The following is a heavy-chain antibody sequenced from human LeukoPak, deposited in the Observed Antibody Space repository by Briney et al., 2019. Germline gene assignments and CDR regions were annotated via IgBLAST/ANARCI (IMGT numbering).Heavy chain of an antibody. CDR3: ARGGTNLNQDSSGYYSGGDY. CDR1: GYTFTSYY. Sequence: ASVKASCKASGYTFTSYYMHWVRQAPGQGLEWMGIINPSGGITTYAQKFQGRVTMTRDTSTSTVYMELSSLRSEDTAVYYCARGGTNLNQDSSGYYSGGDYWGQGTLVTVSS. V-gene: IGHV1-46*01. J-gene: IGHJ4*02. CDR2: INPSGGIT. D-gene: IGHD3-22*01.